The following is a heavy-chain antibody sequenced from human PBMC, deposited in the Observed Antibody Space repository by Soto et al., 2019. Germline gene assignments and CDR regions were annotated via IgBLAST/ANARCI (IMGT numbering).Heavy chain of an antibody. CDR3: AKDWEDYYGSGSYPKN. CDR1: GFTFNSYA. CDR2: ISGSGGST. D-gene: IGHD3-10*01. Sequence: EVQLLESGGGLVQPGGSLRLSCAASGFTFNSYAMNWVRQAPGKGLEWVSAISGSGGSTNYADYVKGRFTISRDNSKNTLYLEMNSLRAEDTAVYYCAKDWEDYYGSGSYPKNWGQGTLVTVSS. J-gene: IGHJ4*02. V-gene: IGHV3-23*01.